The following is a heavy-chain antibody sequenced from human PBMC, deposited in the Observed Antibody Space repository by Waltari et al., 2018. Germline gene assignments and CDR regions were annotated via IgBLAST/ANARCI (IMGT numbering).Heavy chain of an antibody. D-gene: IGHD1-26*01. J-gene: IGHJ1*01. CDR3: AKGKHSGSPGYFQH. Sequence: EVQLLESGGGLVQPGGSLRLSCAASGSTFTSYSISWIRQAPGQGLEWVSAISGSGGSTYYADSVKGRFTISRDNTKNTLYLQMNSLRAEDTAVYYCAKGKHSGSPGYFQHWGQGTLVTVSS. V-gene: IGHV3-23*01. CDR2: ISGSGGST. CDR1: GSTFTSYS.